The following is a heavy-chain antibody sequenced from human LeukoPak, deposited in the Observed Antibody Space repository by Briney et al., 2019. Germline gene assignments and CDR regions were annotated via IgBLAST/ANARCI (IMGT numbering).Heavy chain of an antibody. CDR3: ARGRHWYFDL. V-gene: IGHV4-34*01. Sequence: SETLSLTCAVYGGSFSGYYWNWIRQPPGKGLEWIGEINHSGSASYNPSLKSRVIISVDTSNNQFSLKLSSVTAADTAVYYCARGRHWYFDLWGRGTLVTVSS. J-gene: IGHJ2*01. CDR1: GGSFSGYY. CDR2: INHSGSA.